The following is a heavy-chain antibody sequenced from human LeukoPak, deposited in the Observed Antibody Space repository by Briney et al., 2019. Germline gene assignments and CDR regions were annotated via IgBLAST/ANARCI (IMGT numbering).Heavy chain of an antibody. CDR2: INPNSGDT. Sequence: ASVKVSCKASGYTFTGYYMHWVRQAPGQGLEWMGWINPNSGDTNYAQKFQGRVTMTRDTSISTAYMELSRLRSDDTAVYYCARGTYYYDSSGYAHWGQGTLVTVSS. CDR1: GYTFTGYY. J-gene: IGHJ4*02. V-gene: IGHV1-2*02. D-gene: IGHD3-22*01. CDR3: ARGTYYYDSSGYAH.